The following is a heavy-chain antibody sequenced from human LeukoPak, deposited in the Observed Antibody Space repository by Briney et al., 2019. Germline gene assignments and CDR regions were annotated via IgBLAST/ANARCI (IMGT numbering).Heavy chain of an antibody. CDR3: ARVLDYRDTGPDGF. CDR1: GFGFSDYT. D-gene: IGHD4-17*01. CDR2: ISSRSSYI. J-gene: IGHJ4*02. Sequence: GGSLRLSRAASGFGFSDYTMNWVRQAPGKGLEWVSSISSRSSYIYYAHSVKGRFTISRDNAKNSLFLQMNSLRAEDTAVYYCARVLDYRDTGPDGFWGQGTLVTVSS. V-gene: IGHV3-21*01.